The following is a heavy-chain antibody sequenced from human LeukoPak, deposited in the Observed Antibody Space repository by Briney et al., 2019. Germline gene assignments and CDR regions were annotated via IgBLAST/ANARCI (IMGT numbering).Heavy chain of an antibody. V-gene: IGHV1-46*01. J-gene: IGHJ5*02. CDR2: INPSGTST. D-gene: IGHD3-22*01. CDR1: GYTFTTYY. CDR3: ARGPPGRVYESSKRGLFDR. Sequence: ASVKVSCKASGYTFTTYYIHWVRQAPGQGLEWMGIINPSGTSTTYAQKFQGRVTMTRDTSTSTVYMELSSLRSEDTAMYYCARGPPGRVYESSKRGLFDRWGQGTLVTVSS.